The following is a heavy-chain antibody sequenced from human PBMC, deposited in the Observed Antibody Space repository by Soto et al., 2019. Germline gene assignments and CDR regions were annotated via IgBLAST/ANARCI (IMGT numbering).Heavy chain of an antibody. CDR3: ARDGSSYNGDWYNYWGMDV. J-gene: IGHJ6*02. CDR2: IFKSSSIT. CDR1: GFTFSYYS. D-gene: IGHD4-17*01. Sequence: PGGSLRLSCIAYGFTFSYYSMNWDRLAPGEGLEWVSSIFKSSSITSHADSVKGRFTISRDKAKNSVYLHVDSLRVEDTAVYYCARDGSSYNGDWYNYWGMDVWGQGTTVTVSS. V-gene: IGHV3-21*01.